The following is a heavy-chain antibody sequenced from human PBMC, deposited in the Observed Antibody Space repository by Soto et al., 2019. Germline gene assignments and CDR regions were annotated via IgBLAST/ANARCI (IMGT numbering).Heavy chain of an antibody. CDR3: ARDYDSSGYPRYYFDY. J-gene: IGHJ4*02. CDR2: INPSGGST. CDR1: GYTFTSYY. D-gene: IGHD3-22*01. V-gene: IGHV1-46*03. Sequence: QVQLVQSGAEVKKPGASVKVSCKASGYTFTSYYMHWVRQAPGQGLEWMGIINPSGGSTSYAQKFQGRATMTRDTSTSTVYMELSSLRSEDTAVYYCARDYDSSGYPRYYFDYWGQGTLVTVSS.